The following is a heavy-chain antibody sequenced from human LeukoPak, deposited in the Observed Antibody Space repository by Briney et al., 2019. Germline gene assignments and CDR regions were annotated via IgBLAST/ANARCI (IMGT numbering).Heavy chain of an antibody. J-gene: IGHJ5*02. Sequence: GASVKVSCKASGYTFTGHYLHWVRQAPGQGLEWMGWINPNSGDTIYAQKFQGRVTMTRDTSISTAYMELSRLRSDDTAVYYCAREECTSTTCRGNWIDPWGQGMLVTVSS. CDR1: GYTFTGHY. V-gene: IGHV1-2*02. D-gene: IGHD2-2*01. CDR2: INPNSGDT. CDR3: AREECTSTTCRGNWIDP.